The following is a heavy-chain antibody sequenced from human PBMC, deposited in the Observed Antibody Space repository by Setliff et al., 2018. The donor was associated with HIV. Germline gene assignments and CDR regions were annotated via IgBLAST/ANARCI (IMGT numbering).Heavy chain of an antibody. V-gene: IGHV4-4*07. CDR1: GGSISSYY. J-gene: IGHJ4*02. CDR3: ARLGRAIDDGGSSLRLGF. Sequence: SETLSLTCTVSGGSISSYYWSWIRQPAGKGLEWIGRIYTSGSTNYNPSLKSRVTMSVDTSKNQFSLKLSSVTAADTAVYYCARLGRAIDDGGSSLRLGFWGQGMLVTVSS. CDR2: IYTSGST. D-gene: IGHD2-15*01.